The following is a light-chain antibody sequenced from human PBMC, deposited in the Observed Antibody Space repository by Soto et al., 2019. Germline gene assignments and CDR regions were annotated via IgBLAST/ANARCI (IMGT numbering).Light chain of an antibody. Sequence: QSVLTQSPSASASLGASVKLTCTLSRGHSNYAIAWHQQQPEKGPRYLMKVNSGGSHIKGDGIPDRFSGSSSGAERYLFISSLQYEDEADYYCQTWCTGSAIFVFGGGTQLTVL. CDR3: QTWCTGSAIFV. V-gene: IGLV4-69*01. J-gene: IGLJ7*01. CDR1: RGHSNYA. CDR2: VNSGGSH.